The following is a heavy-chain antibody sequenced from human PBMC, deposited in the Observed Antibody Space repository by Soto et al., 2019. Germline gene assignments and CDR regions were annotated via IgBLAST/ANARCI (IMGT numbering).Heavy chain of an antibody. D-gene: IGHD3-16*01. Sequence: PGGSLRLSCAASGFTFSNAWMSWVRQAPGKGLEWVGRIKSKTDGGTTDYAAPVKGRFTISRDDSKNTLYLQMNSLKTEDTAVYYCTTDMETIMTAPHMDVWGQGTTVTVSS. J-gene: IGHJ6*02. CDR1: GFTFSNAW. CDR3: TTDMETIMTAPHMDV. CDR2: IKSKTDGGTT. V-gene: IGHV3-15*01.